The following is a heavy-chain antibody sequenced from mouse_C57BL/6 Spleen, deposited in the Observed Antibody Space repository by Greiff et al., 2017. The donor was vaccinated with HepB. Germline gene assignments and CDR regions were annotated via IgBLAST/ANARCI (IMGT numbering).Heavy chain of an antibody. CDR3: ARYDYDDHYYAMDY. CDR2: IHPNSGST. V-gene: IGHV1-64*01. Sequence: VQLQQPGAELVKPGASVKLSCKASGYTFTSYWMHWVKQRPGQGLEWIGMIHPNSGSTNYNEKFKSKATLTVDKSSSTAYMQLSSLTSEDSAVYYCARYDYDDHYYAMDYWGQGTSVTVSS. CDR1: GYTFTSYW. D-gene: IGHD2-4*01. J-gene: IGHJ4*01.